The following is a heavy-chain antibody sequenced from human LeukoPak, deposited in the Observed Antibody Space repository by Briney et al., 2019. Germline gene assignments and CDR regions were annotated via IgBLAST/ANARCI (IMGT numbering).Heavy chain of an antibody. V-gene: IGHV4-39*07. D-gene: IGHD3-10*01. CDR1: GGSISSYY. CDR3: ARRWLWFGELSGYFDY. J-gene: IGHJ4*02. Sequence: SETLSLTCTVSGGSISSYYWSWIRQPPGKGLEWIGSIYYSGSTYYNPSLKSRVTISVDTSKNQFSLKLSSVTAADTAVYYCARRWLWFGELSGYFDYWGQGTLVTVSS. CDR2: IYYSGST.